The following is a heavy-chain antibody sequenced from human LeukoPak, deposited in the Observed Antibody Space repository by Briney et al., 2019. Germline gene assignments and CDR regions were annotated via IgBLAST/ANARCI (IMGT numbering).Heavy chain of an antibody. Sequence: SVKVSCKASGGTFSSYAISWVRQAPGQGLEWMGGIIPIFGTANYAQKFQGRVTITADESTSTAYMELSSLRSEDTAVYYCARVIGRYSYGAPFDYWGQGTLVTVSS. CDR1: GGTFSSYA. CDR2: IIPIFGTA. D-gene: IGHD5-18*01. CDR3: ARVIGRYSYGAPFDY. V-gene: IGHV1-69*13. J-gene: IGHJ4*02.